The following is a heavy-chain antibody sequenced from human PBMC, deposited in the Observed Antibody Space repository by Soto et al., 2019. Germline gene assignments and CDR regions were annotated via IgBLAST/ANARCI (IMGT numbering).Heavy chain of an antibody. V-gene: IGHV5-51*01. J-gene: IGHJ5*02. D-gene: IGHD3-22*01. CDR2: IFPSDSDT. CDR3: ARKDKSGFFNWFGP. Sequence: PGESLKISCRTSGYRFTSYWIAWVRQMPGKGLEWMGIIFPSDSDTRYSPSFLGQVTISADRSTSTVFLQWASLKASDTAVYFCARKDKSGFFNWFGPWGQGTLVTVSS. CDR1: GYRFTSYW.